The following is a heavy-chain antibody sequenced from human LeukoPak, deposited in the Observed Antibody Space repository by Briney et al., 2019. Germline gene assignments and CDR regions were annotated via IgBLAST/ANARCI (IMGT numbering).Heavy chain of an antibody. V-gene: IGHV4-59*08. CDR1: GGSISSYY. J-gene: IGHJ3*02. CDR3: ARHRIQLWLRPESHAFDI. D-gene: IGHD5-18*01. Sequence: SETLSLTCTVSGGSISSYYWSWIRQPPGKGLERIGYIYYSGSTNYNPSLKSRVTISVDTSKNQFSLKLSSVTAADTAVYHCARHRIQLWLRPESHAFDIWGQGTMVTVSS. CDR2: IYYSGST.